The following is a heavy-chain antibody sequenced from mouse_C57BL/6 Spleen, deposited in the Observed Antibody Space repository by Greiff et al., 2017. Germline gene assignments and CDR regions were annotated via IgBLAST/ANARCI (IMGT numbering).Heavy chain of an antibody. D-gene: IGHD2-12*01. J-gene: IGHJ3*01. CDR2: ISDGGSYT. V-gene: IGHV5-4*01. Sequence: EVKLVESGGGLVKPGGSLKLSCAASGFTFSSYAMSWVRQTPEKRLEWVATISDGGSYTYYPDNVKGRFTISRDNAKNNLYLQMSHLKSEDTAMYYCARDFTIGPFAYWGQGTLVTVSA. CDR1: GFTFSSYA. CDR3: ARDFTIGPFAY.